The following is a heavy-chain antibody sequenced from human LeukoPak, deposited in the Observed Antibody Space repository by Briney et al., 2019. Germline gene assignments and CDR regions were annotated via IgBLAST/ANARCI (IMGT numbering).Heavy chain of an antibody. Sequence: PSETLSLTCTVSGGSISTYYWSWIRQPPGKGLEWIGYIYDSGSTNYNPSLKSRVTISVDTSKNQFSLKLNSVTPADTAVYFCARDTKNNCRGSSCYSRGFDSWGQGTLVTVSA. CDR2: IYDSGST. CDR1: GGSISTYY. D-gene: IGHD2-15*01. J-gene: IGHJ4*02. CDR3: ARDTKNNCRGSSCYSRGFDS. V-gene: IGHV4-59*01.